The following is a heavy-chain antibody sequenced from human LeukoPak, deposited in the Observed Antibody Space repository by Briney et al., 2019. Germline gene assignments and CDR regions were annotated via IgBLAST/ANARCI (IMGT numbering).Heavy chain of an antibody. V-gene: IGHV4-59*01. J-gene: IGHJ6*03. CDR1: GGSISSYY. Sequence: KPSETLSLTCTVSGGSISSYYWSWIRQPPGKGLEWIGYIYYSGSTNYNPSLKSRVTISVDTSKNQFSLKLSSVTAADTAVYYCARGEVGALGYYYYYYMDVWGKGTTVTVSS. D-gene: IGHD1-26*01. CDR3: ARGEVGALGYYYYYYMDV. CDR2: IYYSGST.